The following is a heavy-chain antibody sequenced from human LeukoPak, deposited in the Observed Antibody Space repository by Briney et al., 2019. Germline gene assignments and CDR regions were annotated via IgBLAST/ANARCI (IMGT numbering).Heavy chain of an antibody. CDR3: ARDGGSAWFLDY. CDR1: GFTFSSYS. D-gene: IGHD6-19*01. Sequence: GGSLRLSCAASGFTFSSYSMNWVRQAPGKGLEGVSYISSSGNTTYNADSVKGRFSITRDNAKNSLYLQMNSLRAEDTAVYYCARDGGSAWFLDYWGQGTLVTVSS. V-gene: IGHV3-48*04. J-gene: IGHJ4*02. CDR2: ISSSGNTT.